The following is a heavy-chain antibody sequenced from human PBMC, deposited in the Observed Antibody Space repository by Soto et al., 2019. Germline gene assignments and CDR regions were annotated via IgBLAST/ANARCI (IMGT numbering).Heavy chain of an antibody. CDR2: IIPIFGTA. CDR1: GGTFSSYA. J-gene: IGHJ5*02. D-gene: IGHD6-13*01. CDR3: ARSASSSSNWFDP. Sequence: SVKVSCKASGGTFSSYAISWVRQAPGQGLEWMGGIIPIFGTANYAQKFQGRVTITADESTSTAYMELSSLRSEDTAVYYCARSASSSSNWFDPWGQGTLVTVSS. V-gene: IGHV1-69*13.